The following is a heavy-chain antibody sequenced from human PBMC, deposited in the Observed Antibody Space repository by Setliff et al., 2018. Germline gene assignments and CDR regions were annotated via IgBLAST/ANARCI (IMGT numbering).Heavy chain of an antibody. CDR2: IKSKTDGGTT. J-gene: IGHJ3*02. Sequence: GVLRLSCAASGFTFSNAWMSWVRQAPGKGLEWVGRIKSKTDGGTTDYAAPVKGRFTISRDDSKNTLYLQMNSLKTEDTAVYYCTTDLGETSYYYDSSGYSPFDIWGQGTMVTVSS. V-gene: IGHV3-15*01. CDR1: GFTFSNAW. CDR3: TTDLGETSYYYDSSGYSPFDI. D-gene: IGHD3-22*01.